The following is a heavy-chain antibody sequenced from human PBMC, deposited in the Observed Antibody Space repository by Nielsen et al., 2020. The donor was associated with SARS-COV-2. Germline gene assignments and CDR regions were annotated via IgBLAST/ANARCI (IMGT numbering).Heavy chain of an antibody. J-gene: IGHJ4*02. CDR3: AATAPRDYDSSGYYFDY. D-gene: IGHD3-22*01. Sequence: GESLKISCAASGFTFSDYYMSWIRQAPGKGLEWVSYISSSGSTIYYADSVKGRFTISRDNAKHSLYLQMNSLRAEDTAVYYCAATAPRDYDSSGYYFDYWGQGTLVTVSS. CDR2: ISSSGSTI. V-gene: IGHV3-11*04. CDR1: GFTFSDYY.